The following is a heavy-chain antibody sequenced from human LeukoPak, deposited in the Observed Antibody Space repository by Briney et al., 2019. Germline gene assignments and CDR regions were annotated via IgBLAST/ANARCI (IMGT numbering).Heavy chain of an antibody. CDR2: IYYSGST. V-gene: IGHV4-59*01. Sequence: SETLSLTCTVSGGSISSYYWSWIRQPPGKGLEWIGYIYYSGSTNYNPSLKSRVTISVDTSKNQFSLELSSVTAADTAVYYCARSVGATMVYDYWGQGTLVTVS. J-gene: IGHJ4*02. D-gene: IGHD1-26*01. CDR3: ARSVGATMVYDY. CDR1: GGSISSYY.